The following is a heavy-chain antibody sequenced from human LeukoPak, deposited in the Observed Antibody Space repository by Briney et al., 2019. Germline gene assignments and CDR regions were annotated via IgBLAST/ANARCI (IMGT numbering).Heavy chain of an antibody. D-gene: IGHD1-7*01. CDR2: ISSSGSTI. Sequence: PGGSLRLSCAASGFTFSDYYTSWIRQAPGKGLEWVSYISSSGSTIYYADSVKGRFTISRDNAKNSLYLQMNSLRAEDTAVYYCARDPWYNWNYGAFDNWGQGTMVTVSS. J-gene: IGHJ3*02. CDR1: GFTFSDYY. V-gene: IGHV3-11*04. CDR3: ARDPWYNWNYGAFDN.